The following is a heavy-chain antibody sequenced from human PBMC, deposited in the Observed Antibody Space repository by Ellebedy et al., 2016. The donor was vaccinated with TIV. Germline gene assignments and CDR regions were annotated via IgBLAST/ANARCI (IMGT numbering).Heavy chain of an antibody. Sequence: SVKVSXXASGDTFNSYPISWVRQAPGQGLEWMGRIIPILGITSYAQKLQGRVTIIADKSTSTPYMELSSLRAEDTAVYYCARRGPAAAPYYMDVWGKGTTVIVSS. CDR2: IIPILGIT. CDR1: GDTFNSYP. CDR3: ARRGPAAAPYYMDV. D-gene: IGHD6-13*01. J-gene: IGHJ6*03. V-gene: IGHV1-69*02.